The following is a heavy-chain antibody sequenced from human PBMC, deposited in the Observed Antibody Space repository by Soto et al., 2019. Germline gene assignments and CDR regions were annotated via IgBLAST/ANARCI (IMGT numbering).Heavy chain of an antibody. J-gene: IGHJ4*02. CDR3: ARVRGYCSGGSCYFDY. CDR1: GYTFTSYG. V-gene: IGHV1-18*01. Sequence: ASVKVSCKASGYTFTSYGISWVRQAPGRGLEWMGWISAYNGNTNYAQKLQGRVTMTTDTSTSTAYMELRSLRSDDTAVYYCARVRGYCSGGSCYFDYWGQGTLVTVSS. D-gene: IGHD2-15*01. CDR2: ISAYNGNT.